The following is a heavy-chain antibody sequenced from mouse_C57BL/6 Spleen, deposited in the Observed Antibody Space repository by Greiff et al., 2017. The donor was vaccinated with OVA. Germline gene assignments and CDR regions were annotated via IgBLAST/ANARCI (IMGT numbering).Heavy chain of an antibody. D-gene: IGHD2-4*01. CDR2: IDPSDSYT. V-gene: IGHV1-50*01. CDR3: ARSHDYDEGGAAMDY. CDR1: GYTFTSYW. J-gene: IGHJ4*01. Sequence: QVQLQQPGAELVKPGASVKLSCKASGYTFTSYWMQWVKQRPGQGLEWIGEIDPSDSYTNYNQKFKGKATLTVDTSSSTAYMQLSSLTSEDSAVYYCARSHDYDEGGAAMDYWGQGTSVTVSS.